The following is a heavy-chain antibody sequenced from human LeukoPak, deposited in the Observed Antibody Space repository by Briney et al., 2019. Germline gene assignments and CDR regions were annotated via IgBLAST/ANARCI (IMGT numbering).Heavy chain of an antibody. D-gene: IGHD3-22*01. V-gene: IGHV3-30*18. J-gene: IGHJ4*02. CDR3: AKAPRPGYYYDGSGYFDY. Sequence: GGSLRLSCAASGFTFSSYGMHWVRQAPGKGLEWVAVISYDGSNKYYADSVKGRFTISRDNSKNTLYLQMNSLRAEDTAVYYCAKAPRPGYYYDGSGYFDYWGQGTLVTVSS. CDR1: GFTFSSYG. CDR2: ISYDGSNK.